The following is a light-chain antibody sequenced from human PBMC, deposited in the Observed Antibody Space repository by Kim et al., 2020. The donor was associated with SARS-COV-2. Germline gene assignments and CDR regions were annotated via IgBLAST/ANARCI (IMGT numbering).Light chain of an antibody. CDR3: QKYNNWPIT. V-gene: IGKV3-15*01. J-gene: IGKJ5*01. CDR1: QSVSSN. CDR2: GAS. Sequence: EIVMTHSPATLSVSPGERATLSCRASQSVSSNLAWYQQKPGQAPRLLIYGASTRATGIPARFSGSGSGTEFTLTISSLQSEDFAVYYCQKYNNWPITFGQGTRREIK.